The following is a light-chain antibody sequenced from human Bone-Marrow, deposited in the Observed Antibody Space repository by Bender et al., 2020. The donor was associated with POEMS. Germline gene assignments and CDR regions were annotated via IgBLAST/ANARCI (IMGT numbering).Light chain of an antibody. V-gene: IGLV2-11*01. CDR3: YSYAVTWEV. Sequence: QSALTQPASVSGSPGQSITISCTGTSSDVGSYNYVSWYQQHPGKAPKLMIYAVHERPSGVPGRFSGSKSGNTASLTISGLQPEDEADYYCYSYAVTWEVFGGGTKLTVL. CDR1: SSDVGSYNY. CDR2: AVH. J-gene: IGLJ2*01.